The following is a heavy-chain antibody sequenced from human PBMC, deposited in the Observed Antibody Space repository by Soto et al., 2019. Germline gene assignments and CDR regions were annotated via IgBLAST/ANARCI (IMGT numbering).Heavy chain of an antibody. CDR1: VYAFSSYA. CDR3: ARDILFDY. D-gene: IGHD2-15*01. CDR2: INAGNGNR. V-gene: IGHV1-3*01. Sequence: ASVKVSCKASVYAFSSYAMHWVRQAPGQRLEWMGWINAGNGNRKYSQKFQGRVTITRDTSASTAYMELSSLRSEDTAVYYCARDILFDYWGQGTLVTVSS. J-gene: IGHJ4*02.